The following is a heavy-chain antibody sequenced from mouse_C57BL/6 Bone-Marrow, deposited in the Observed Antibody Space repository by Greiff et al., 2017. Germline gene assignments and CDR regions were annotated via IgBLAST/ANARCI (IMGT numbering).Heavy chain of an antibody. D-gene: IGHD1-1*01. CDR3: ARLYYGTNYSYWYFDV. CDR1: GYTFTSYW. CDR2: IDPSDSYT. V-gene: IGHV1-50*01. J-gene: IGHJ1*03. Sequence: QVQLQQPGAELVKPGASVKLSCKASGYTFTSYWMQWVKQRPGQGLEWIGEIDPSDSYTNYNQKFKGKATLTVDTSSSTAYMQLSSLTSEDSAVYYGARLYYGTNYSYWYFDVWGTGTTVTVSS.